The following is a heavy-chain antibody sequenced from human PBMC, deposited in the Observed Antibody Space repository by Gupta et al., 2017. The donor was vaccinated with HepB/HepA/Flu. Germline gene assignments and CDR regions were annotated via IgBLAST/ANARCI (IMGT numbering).Heavy chain of an antibody. Sequence: QVQLVESGGGVVQPGRSLRLSCAASGFTFSSYGMHWVRQAPGKGLEWVAVISYDGSNKYYADSVKGRFTISRDNSKNTLYLQMNSLRAEDTAVYYCAKDRGITMVRGVSIEGGFGLTYYYMDVWGKGTTVTVSS. D-gene: IGHD3-10*01. J-gene: IGHJ6*03. CDR3: AKDRGITMVRGVSIEGGFGLTYYYMDV. CDR1: GFTFSSYG. V-gene: IGHV3-30*18. CDR2: ISYDGSNK.